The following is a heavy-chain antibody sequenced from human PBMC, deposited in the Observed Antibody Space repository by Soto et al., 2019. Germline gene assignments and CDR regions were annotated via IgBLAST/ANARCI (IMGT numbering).Heavy chain of an antibody. Sequence: QVQLQESGSGLVKPSQTLSLTCTVSGGSISSGDYYWSWIRQPPGKGLEWIGYIYYSGSTYYNPSLKSRVTISVDTSKNQFSLKLSSVTAADTAVYYCARGGPFYGSGPGRDFWGQGTLVTVSS. CDR2: IYYSGST. CDR1: GGSISSGDYY. CDR3: ARGGPFYGSGPGRDF. V-gene: IGHV4-30-4*01. D-gene: IGHD3-10*01. J-gene: IGHJ4*02.